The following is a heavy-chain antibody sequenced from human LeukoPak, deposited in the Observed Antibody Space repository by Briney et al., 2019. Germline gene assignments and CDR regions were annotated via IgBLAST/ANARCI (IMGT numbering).Heavy chain of an antibody. D-gene: IGHD4-17*01. CDR3: ARGPTVTDYYYYYMDV. CDR1: GYTFVIFG. V-gene: IGHV1-18*01. CDR2: ISAYNGNT. J-gene: IGHJ6*03. Sequence: ASVSVSCKASGYTFVIFGLIWVRQAPGQGLEWMGWISAYNGNTNYAQKLQGRVTMTTDTSTSTAYMELRSLRSDDTAVYYCARGPTVTDYYYYYMDVWGKGTTVAISS.